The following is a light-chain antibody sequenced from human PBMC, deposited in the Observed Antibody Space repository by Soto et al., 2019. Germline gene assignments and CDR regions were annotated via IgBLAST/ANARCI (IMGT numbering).Light chain of an antibody. Sequence: IVLTQSPATLSLSPGERATLSCGASQCVSSSYLDWYQQKPGQAPRLLIYAASSRATGIPDRFSGSGSGTDFTLTITRLEPEDFAVYYCQQYGSSPVTFGQGTRLEIK. CDR3: QQYGSSPVT. J-gene: IGKJ5*01. CDR2: AAS. CDR1: QCVSSSY. V-gene: IGKV3-20*01.